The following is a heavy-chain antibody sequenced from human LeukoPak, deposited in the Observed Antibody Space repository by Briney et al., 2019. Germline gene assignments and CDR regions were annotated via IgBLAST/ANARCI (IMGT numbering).Heavy chain of an antibody. CDR2: IGDSGDST. Sequence: GGSLTLSCVGSGFSFSSFAMSWVRQAPGKGLEWASGIGDSGDSTSYADSVKGRFTIFRDNSKNTLYLQMNSLRAEDTAVYYSAKAMDLSLKYYYYGMDVWGQGTTVTVSS. CDR3: AKAMDLSLKYYYYGMDV. V-gene: IGHV3-23*01. J-gene: IGHJ6*02. CDR1: GFSFSSFA. D-gene: IGHD3-16*02.